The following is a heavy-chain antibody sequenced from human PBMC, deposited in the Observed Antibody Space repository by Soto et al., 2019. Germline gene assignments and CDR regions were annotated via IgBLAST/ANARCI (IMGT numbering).Heavy chain of an antibody. D-gene: IGHD2-21*02. CDR1: GGTFSSYA. CDR2: IIPIFGTA. CDR3: ASPLGFSEDCGGDCYAFDI. V-gene: IGHV1-69*13. Sequence: SVKVSCKASGGTFSSYAISWVRQAPGQGLEWMGGIIPIFGTANYAQKFQGRVTITADESTSTAYMELSSLGSEDTAVYYCASPLGFSEDCGGDCYAFDIWGQGTMVTVSS. J-gene: IGHJ3*02.